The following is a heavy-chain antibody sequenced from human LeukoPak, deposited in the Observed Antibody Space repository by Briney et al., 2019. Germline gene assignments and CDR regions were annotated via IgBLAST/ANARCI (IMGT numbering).Heavy chain of an antibody. CDR3: ARKGFMVRGVIKGLYYGMDV. CDR2: IYRGGST. D-gene: IGHD3-10*01. CDR1: GFTVSSNY. Sequence: GGSLRLSCAASGFTVSSNYMSWVRQAPGKGLEWVSVIYRGGSTYYADSVKGRFTISRDDSKNTLYLQMNSLRAEDTAVYYCARKGFMVRGVIKGLYYGMDVWGQGTTVTVSS. V-gene: IGHV3-66*01. J-gene: IGHJ6*02.